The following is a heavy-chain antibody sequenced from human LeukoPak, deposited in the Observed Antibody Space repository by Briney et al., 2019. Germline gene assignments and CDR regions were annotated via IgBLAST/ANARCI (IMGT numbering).Heavy chain of an antibody. Sequence: GGSLRLSCVASAFTFSSFGMHWVRQPPGKGLGWGAFIGYDGSNKYYADSVKGRFTFSRDNPKNTSSLQMTILRAEATAVFTCAKSGYSSSWYQWQWLVIGSWGQGTLVTVSS. CDR2: IGYDGSNK. D-gene: IGHD6-13*01. CDR3: AKSGYSSSWYQWQWLVIGS. V-gene: IGHV3-30*02. J-gene: IGHJ5*01. CDR1: AFTFSSFG.